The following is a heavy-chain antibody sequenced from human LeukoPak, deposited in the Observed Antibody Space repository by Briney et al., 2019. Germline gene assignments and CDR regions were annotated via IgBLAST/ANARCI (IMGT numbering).Heavy chain of an antibody. J-gene: IGHJ4*02. CDR3: ARDRPNYCGGDCIR. CDR2: IYHSGST. CDR1: GYSISSGYY. V-gene: IGHV4-38-2*02. Sequence: PSETLSLTCAVSGYSISSGYYWGWIRQPPGKGLEWIGSIYHSGSTYYNPSLKSRVTISVDTSKNQFSLKLSSVTAADTAVYYCARDRPNYCGGDCIRWGQGTLVTVSS. D-gene: IGHD2-21*02.